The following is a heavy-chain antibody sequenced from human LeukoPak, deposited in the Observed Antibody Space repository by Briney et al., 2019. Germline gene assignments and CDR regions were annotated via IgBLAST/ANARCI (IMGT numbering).Heavy chain of an antibody. CDR2: IKQDGSEK. Sequence: GGSLRLSCAASGFTFSNFYMSWVRQAPGKGLEWVAKIKQDGSEKLYVDSVKGRFSISRDNAKNSLSLRLSSLRAEDTAVYYCARESRQLAHWGQGTLVTVSS. V-gene: IGHV3-7*01. J-gene: IGHJ4*02. CDR1: GFTFSNFY. D-gene: IGHD6-13*01. CDR3: ARESRQLAH.